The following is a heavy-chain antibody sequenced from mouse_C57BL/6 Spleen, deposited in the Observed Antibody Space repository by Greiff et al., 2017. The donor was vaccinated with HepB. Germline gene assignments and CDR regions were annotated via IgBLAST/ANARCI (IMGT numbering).Heavy chain of an antibody. V-gene: IGHV10-1*01. J-gene: IGHJ1*03. Sequence: EVKVVESGGGLVQPKGSLKLSCAASGFSFNTYAMNWVRQAPGKGLEWVARIRSKSNNYATYYADSVKDRFTISRDDSESMLYLQMNNLKTEDTAMYYCVRLSYGPYWYFDVWGTGTTVTVSS. CDR3: VRLSYGPYWYFDV. D-gene: IGHD1-1*01. CDR1: GFSFNTYA. CDR2: IRSKSNNYAT.